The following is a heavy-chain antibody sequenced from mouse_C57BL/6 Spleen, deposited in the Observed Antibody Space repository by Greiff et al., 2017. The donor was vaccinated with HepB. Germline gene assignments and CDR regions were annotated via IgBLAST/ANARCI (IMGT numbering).Heavy chain of an antibody. CDR2: IDPETGGT. CDR3: TRPDRGYFDV. CDR1: GYTFTDYE. V-gene: IGHV1-15*01. Sequence: VQLQQSGAELVRPGASVTLSCKASGYTFTDYEMHWVKQTPVHGLEWIGAIDPETGGTAYNQKFKGKAILTADKSSSTAYMELRSLTSEDSAVYYCTRPDRGYFDVWGTGTTVTVSS. J-gene: IGHJ1*03. D-gene: IGHD3-1*01.